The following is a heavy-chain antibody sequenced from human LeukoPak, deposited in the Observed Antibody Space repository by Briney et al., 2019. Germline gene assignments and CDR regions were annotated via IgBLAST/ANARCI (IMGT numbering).Heavy chain of an antibody. CDR1: GSTFSTFE. V-gene: IGHV3-48*03. CDR3: ARDNGKNSYYYYGMDV. D-gene: IGHD2-8*01. Sequence: PGGSLRPSCAASGSTFSTFEMHWVRQAPGKGLEWVSYISSSSNTVYYVDSVKGRFTISRDNAKNSLYLQMNSLRAEDTAVYYCARDNGKNSYYYYGMDVWGKGTTVTVSS. CDR2: ISSSSNTV. J-gene: IGHJ6*04.